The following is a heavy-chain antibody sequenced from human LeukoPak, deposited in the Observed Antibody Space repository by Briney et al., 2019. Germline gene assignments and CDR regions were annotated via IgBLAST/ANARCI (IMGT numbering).Heavy chain of an antibody. CDR1: GFTFSSYG. J-gene: IGHJ4*02. CDR2: ISYDGSNK. CDR3: AKDRALWNYFDY. D-gene: IGHD5-18*01. Sequence: GGSLRLSCAASGFTFSSYGMHWVRQAPGKGLEWVAVISYDGSNKYYADSVKGRSTISRDNSKNTLYLQMNSLRAEDTAVYYCAKDRALWNYFDYWGQGTLVTVSS. V-gene: IGHV3-30*18.